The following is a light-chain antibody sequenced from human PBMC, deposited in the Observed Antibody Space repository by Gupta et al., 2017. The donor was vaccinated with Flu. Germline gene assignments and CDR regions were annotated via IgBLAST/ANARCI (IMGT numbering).Light chain of an antibody. CDR3: QQRGT. Sequence: EIVLTQSPATLSLSPGERATLSCRASQSVSSYLTWYQQKPGQAPRLLIYDASNRATGIPARFSGSGSGTDVTLTISSLEPEDFAVYYCQQRGTFGGGTKVEIK. CDR2: DAS. J-gene: IGKJ4*01. CDR1: QSVSSY. V-gene: IGKV3-11*01.